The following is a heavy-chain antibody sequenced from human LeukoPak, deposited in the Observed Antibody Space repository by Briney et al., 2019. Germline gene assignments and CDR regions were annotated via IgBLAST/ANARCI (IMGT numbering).Heavy chain of an antibody. J-gene: IGHJ4*02. CDR3: ARDLYCSSTSCSDY. V-gene: IGHV3-48*03. D-gene: IGHD2-2*01. Sequence: GGSLRLSCAASGFTFSSYEMNWVRQAPGKGLEGVSYISSSGSTIYYADSVKGRFTIYRDNAKNSLYLQMNSLRAEDTAVYYCARDLYCSSTSCSDYWGQGTLVTVSS. CDR2: ISSSGSTI. CDR1: GFTFSSYE.